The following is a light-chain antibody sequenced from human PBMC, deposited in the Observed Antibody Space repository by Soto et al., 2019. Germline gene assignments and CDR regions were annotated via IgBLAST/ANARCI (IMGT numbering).Light chain of an antibody. CDR1: SSDVGAYNY. CDR3: SSSISTSAVV. CDR2: EVT. J-gene: IGLJ2*01. Sequence: QSALTQPDSVSGSPGQSITISCTGTSSDVGAYNYVSWYQHHPGKAPKLMIYEVTNRPSGVSNRFSGSKSGNTASLTISGLQAEDEADYYCSSSISTSAVVFVGGTKLTVL. V-gene: IGLV2-14*01.